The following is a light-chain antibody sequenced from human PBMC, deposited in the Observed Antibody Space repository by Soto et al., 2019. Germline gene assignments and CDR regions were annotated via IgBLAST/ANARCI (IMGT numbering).Light chain of an antibody. V-gene: IGLV3-12*02. CDR2: SDT. CDR1: NIGSKV. CDR3: QVWDSSSDHVV. J-gene: IGLJ2*01. Sequence: SYELTQPHSASVATAQMARITCGGNNIGSKVVNWCQQKPGQDPVLVIYSDTNRPSGIPERFSGSNPGNTATLIITRIEAGDEGDYNCQVWDSSSDHVVFGGGTKLTVL.